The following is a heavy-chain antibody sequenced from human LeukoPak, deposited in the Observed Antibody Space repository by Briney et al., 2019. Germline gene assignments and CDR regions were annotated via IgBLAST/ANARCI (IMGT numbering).Heavy chain of an antibody. CDR1: DFTFRSYA. Sequence: GGSLRLSCAASDFTFRSYAMSWVRQARGKALEWVSAISGSGDSTYYADSVKGRFTISRDNSKNTLYLQMNSLRAEDTAVYYCAKTPGIVVVITTYYFDNWGQGTLVTVSS. D-gene: IGHD3-22*01. J-gene: IGHJ4*02. V-gene: IGHV3-23*01. CDR3: AKTPGIVVVITTYYFDN. CDR2: ISGSGDST.